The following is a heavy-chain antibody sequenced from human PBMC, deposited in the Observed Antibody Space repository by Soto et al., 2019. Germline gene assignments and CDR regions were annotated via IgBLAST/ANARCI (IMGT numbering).Heavy chain of an antibody. D-gene: IGHD2-2*01. J-gene: IGHJ4*02. CDR1: GFTFSDHY. CDR2: IRNKVNTYTT. V-gene: IGHV3-72*01. CDR3: TRPSRDGYLDY. Sequence: EVQLVESGGGLVQPGGSLRLSCVASGFTFSDHYMDWVRQAPGKGLEWFGRIRNKVNTYTTEYAASGRGRFTISRDDSENSVYLQMNSLKTEDTAVYYCTRPSRDGYLDYWGQGALVTVSS.